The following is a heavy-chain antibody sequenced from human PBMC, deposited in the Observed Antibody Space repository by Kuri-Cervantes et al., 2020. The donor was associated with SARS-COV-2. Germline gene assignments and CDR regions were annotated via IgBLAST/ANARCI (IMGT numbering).Heavy chain of an antibody. J-gene: IGHJ4*02. CDR2: INQSGST. CDR3: ARGDRTAAGIFDY. V-gene: IGHV4-34*01. D-gene: IGHD6-13*01. CDR1: GGSFSGYY. Sequence: SETLSLTCAVYGGSFSGYYWSWIRQPPGKGLEWIGEINQSGSTNYNPSLKSRVTISVDTSKNQFSLKLSSVTAADTAVYYCARGDRTAAGIFDYWGQGTLVTVSS.